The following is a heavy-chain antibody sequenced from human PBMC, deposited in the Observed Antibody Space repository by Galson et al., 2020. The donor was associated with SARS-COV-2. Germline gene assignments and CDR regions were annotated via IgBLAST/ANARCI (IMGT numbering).Heavy chain of an antibody. CDR2: ITSSSTT. J-gene: IGHJ4*02. CDR3: SRGLSSSWPFSDF. CDR1: GFTFSSYN. V-gene: IGHV3-48*02. D-gene: IGHD6-13*01. Sequence: GESRKISCAAPGFTFSSYNMNWVRQAPGKGLEWVSFITSSSTTYYADSVKGRFTISRDNAKNSLYLQMSGLRDDDTALYYCSRGLSSSWPFSDFWGQGALVTVSS.